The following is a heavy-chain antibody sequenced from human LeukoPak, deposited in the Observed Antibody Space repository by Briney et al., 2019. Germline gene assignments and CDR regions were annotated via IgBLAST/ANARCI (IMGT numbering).Heavy chain of an antibody. D-gene: IGHD1-26*01. Sequence: GESLKISCEGSGYTFTSYWIAWVRQMPGKGLEWMGIIYPGDSDTRYSPSFQGQVTISADKSISTAYLQWSSLKASDTAMYYCGRHFHREADYGGQGTLVTVSS. CDR3: GRHFHREADY. CDR1: GYTFTSYW. CDR2: IYPGDSDT. J-gene: IGHJ4*02. V-gene: IGHV5-51*01.